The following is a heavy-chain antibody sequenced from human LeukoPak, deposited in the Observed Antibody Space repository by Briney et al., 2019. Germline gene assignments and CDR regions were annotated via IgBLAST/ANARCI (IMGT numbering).Heavy chain of an antibody. CDR1: GFTFSSYS. CDR2: IWYGGSNK. J-gene: IGHJ6*03. CDR3: AKSPVDDYYMDV. D-gene: IGHD3/OR15-3a*01. Sequence: GGSLRLSCAASGFTFSSYSMNWVRQAPGKGLEWVAVIWYGGSNKYYADSVKGRFTISRDNSKNTLYLQMNSLRAEDTAVYYCAKSPVDDYYMDVWGKGTTVTVSS. V-gene: IGHV3-30*02.